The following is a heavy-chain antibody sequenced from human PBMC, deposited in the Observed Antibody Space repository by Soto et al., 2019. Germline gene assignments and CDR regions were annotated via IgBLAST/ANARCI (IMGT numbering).Heavy chain of an antibody. CDR3: ARVEYSGYDHRLPIDY. V-gene: IGHV3-23*01. Sequence: GGSLRLSCAASGFTFTSFPMAWVRQAPGKGLEWVSSIGVSGGGTYYADSVKGRFTISRDNWNTLYLQMDSLRADDTAVYYCARVEYSGYDHRLPIDYWGQGTLVTVSS. CDR2: IGVSGGGT. CDR1: GFTFTSFP. D-gene: IGHD5-12*01. J-gene: IGHJ4*02.